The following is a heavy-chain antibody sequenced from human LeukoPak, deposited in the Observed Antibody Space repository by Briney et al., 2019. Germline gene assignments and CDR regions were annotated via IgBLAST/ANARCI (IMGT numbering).Heavy chain of an antibody. CDR2: IYSSGTT. CDR1: GFTVSSSY. D-gene: IGHD3-9*01. V-gene: IGHV3-53*01. CDR3: AREAYDILTGYRSYWYFDL. Sequence: GGSLRLSCAASGFTVSSSYMSWVRQAPGKGLEWVSVIYSSGTTNYADSVKGRFTISRDNAKNSLYLQMNSLRAEDTAVYYCAREAYDILTGYRSYWYFDLWGRGTLVTVSS. J-gene: IGHJ2*01.